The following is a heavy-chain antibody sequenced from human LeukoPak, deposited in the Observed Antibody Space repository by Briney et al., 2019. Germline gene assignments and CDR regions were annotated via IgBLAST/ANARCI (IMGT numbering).Heavy chain of an antibody. J-gene: IGHJ4*02. CDR3: ARPYYDIWSAYVY. CDR2: ISNGGGST. V-gene: IGHV3-64*01. CDR1: GFTFSSYA. Sequence: PGGSLRLSCAASGFTFSSYAMHWVRQAPGKGLEYVSAISNGGGSTHYANSVKGRFTISRDNSKNTLYLQMGSLRAEDMAVYYCARPYYDIWSAYVYGGQGTLVTVSS. D-gene: IGHD3-3*01.